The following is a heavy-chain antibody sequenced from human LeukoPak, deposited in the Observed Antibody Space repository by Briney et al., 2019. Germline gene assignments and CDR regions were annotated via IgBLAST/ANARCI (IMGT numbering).Heavy chain of an antibody. Sequence: SVKVSCKASGGTFSSYAISWVRQAPGQGLEWMGRIIPIFGTANYAQKFQGRVTITTDESTSTAYMELSSLRSEDTAVYYCASPGPSDGLKQYYDYVWGSYRLGYWGQGTLVTVSS. CDR1: GGTFSSYA. CDR3: ASPGPSDGLKQYYDYVWGSYRLGY. J-gene: IGHJ4*02. D-gene: IGHD3-16*02. V-gene: IGHV1-69*05. CDR2: IIPIFGTA.